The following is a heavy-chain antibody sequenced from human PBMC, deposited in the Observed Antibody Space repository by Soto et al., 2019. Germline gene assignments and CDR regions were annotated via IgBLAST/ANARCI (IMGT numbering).Heavy chain of an antibody. Sequence: TLSLTCAVSGYSISSGYYWGWIRQPPGKGLEWIGSIYHSGSTYYNPSLKSRVTISVDTSKNQFSLKLSSVTAADTAVYYCAREARYSSSWLDYWGQGTLVTVSS. CDR3: AREARYSSSWLDY. J-gene: IGHJ4*02. CDR2: IYHSGST. CDR1: GYSISSGYY. D-gene: IGHD6-13*01. V-gene: IGHV4-38-2*02.